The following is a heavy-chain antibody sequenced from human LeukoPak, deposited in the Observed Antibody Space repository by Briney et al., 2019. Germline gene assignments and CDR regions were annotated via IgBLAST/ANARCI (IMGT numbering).Heavy chain of an antibody. Sequence: SETLSLTCAVYGGSFSGYYWSWIRQPPGKGLEWIGEINHSGSTNYNPSLKSRVTISVDTSKNQFSLKLSSVTAADTAVYYCAIWDMVATNWFDPWGQGTLVTVSS. CDR3: AIWDMVATNWFDP. J-gene: IGHJ5*02. V-gene: IGHV4-34*01. CDR2: INHSGST. D-gene: IGHD5-12*01. CDR1: GGSFSGYY.